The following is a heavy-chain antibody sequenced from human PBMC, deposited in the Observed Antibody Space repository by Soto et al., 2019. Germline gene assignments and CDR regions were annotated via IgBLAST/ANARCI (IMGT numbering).Heavy chain of an antibody. D-gene: IGHD3-10*01. CDR2: IYYSGST. Sequence: SETLSLTCTVSGGSISSYYWSWIRQPPGKGLEWIGYIYYSGSTNYNPSLQSRATITVDTSKNHFSLKLSSVTAADTAVYYCARRGILLGERYGSGPRDYYYYMDVWGKGTTVTVSS. J-gene: IGHJ6*03. V-gene: IGHV4-59*08. CDR3: ARRGILLGERYGSGPRDYYYYMDV. CDR1: GGSISSYY.